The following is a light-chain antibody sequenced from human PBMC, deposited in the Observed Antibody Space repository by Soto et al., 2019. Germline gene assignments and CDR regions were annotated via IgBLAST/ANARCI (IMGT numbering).Light chain of an antibody. CDR1: SSDVGGCKF. J-gene: IGLJ1*01. Sequence: QSALTQPPSASGSPGQSVTISCSGTSSDVGGCKFVSWYQQYPGKAPKLIIYEVSKRPSGVPDRFSGSKSGNTASLTVSGLQAEDEADYYCSSYTSSSTYVFGTGTKLTVL. V-gene: IGLV2-8*01. CDR3: SSYTSSSTYV. CDR2: EVS.